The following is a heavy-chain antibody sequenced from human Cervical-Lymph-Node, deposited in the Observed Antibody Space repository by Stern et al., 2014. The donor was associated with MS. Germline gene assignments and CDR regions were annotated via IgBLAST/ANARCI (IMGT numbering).Heavy chain of an antibody. D-gene: IGHD3-10*01. CDR1: GYTFTSYA. CDR3: ARFPTSYGSGY. J-gene: IGHJ4*02. CDR2: INAGNGDT. Sequence: QVQLVQSGAEVKKPGASVKVSCEASGYTFTSYAIHWVRQAPGQRLEWMGWINAGNGDTKYSQNFQGRLIITRDTSANTAYMELSSLRSEDTAVYYCARFPTSYGSGYWGQGTLVTVSS. V-gene: IGHV1-3*01.